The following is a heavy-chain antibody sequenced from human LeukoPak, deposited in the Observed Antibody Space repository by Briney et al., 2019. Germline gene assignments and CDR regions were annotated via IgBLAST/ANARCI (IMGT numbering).Heavy chain of an antibody. CDR2: IRSKTDGGTT. J-gene: IGHJ1*01. V-gene: IGHV3-15*01. CDR1: GFTFRDAW. CDR3: KHIYGVVSIQQ. Sequence: GSLGLSCAASGFTFRDAWMTWGRQAPGKGLEWVGRIRSKTDGGTTDYAVSVQGRFTISRDDSKNTLYLQMSSLKTEDTAVYCAKHIYGVVSIQQWGQGTLVTVSS. D-gene: IGHD3-3*01.